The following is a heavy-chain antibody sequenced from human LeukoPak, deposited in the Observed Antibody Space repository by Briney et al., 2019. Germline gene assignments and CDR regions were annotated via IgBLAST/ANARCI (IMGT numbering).Heavy chain of an antibody. Sequence: GGSLRLSCAASGFTFSSYWMHWVRQAPGKGLAWVSRINSDGSSTSYADSVKGRFTISRDNAKNTLYLQMNSLRAEDTAVYYCASGGDVWGKGTTVTVSS. CDR3: ASGGDV. CDR2: INSDGSST. V-gene: IGHV3-74*01. CDR1: GFTFSSYW. J-gene: IGHJ6*04.